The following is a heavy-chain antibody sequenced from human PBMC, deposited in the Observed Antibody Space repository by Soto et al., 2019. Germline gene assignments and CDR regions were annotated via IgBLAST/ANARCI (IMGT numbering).Heavy chain of an antibody. CDR1: GGSISSGNYY. Sequence: SSETLSLTCTVSGGSISSGNYYWSWIRQPPGKGLEWIGFMSYSGSTSYNPSLKSLVTISVDTSKNQFSLNLSSVTAADTAVYYGARHEPPHGDTDYWGPGIRVTVSS. J-gene: IGHJ4*02. CDR2: MSYSGST. CDR3: ARHEPPHGDTDY. V-gene: IGHV4-30-4*01.